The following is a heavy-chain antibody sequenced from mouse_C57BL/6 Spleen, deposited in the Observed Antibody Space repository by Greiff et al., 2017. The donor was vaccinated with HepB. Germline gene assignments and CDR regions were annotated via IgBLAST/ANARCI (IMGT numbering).Heavy chain of an antibody. J-gene: IGHJ4*01. Sequence: EVQLVESGGDLVKPGGSLKLSCAASGFTFSSYGMSWVRQTPDKRLEWVATISSGGSYTYYPDSVKGRFTISRDNAKNTLYLQMSSLTSEDTAMYYCARRGTEYAMDYWGQGTSVTVSS. CDR3: ARRGTEYAMDY. V-gene: IGHV5-6*01. CDR1: GFTFSSYG. CDR2: ISSGGSYT. D-gene: IGHD3-3*01.